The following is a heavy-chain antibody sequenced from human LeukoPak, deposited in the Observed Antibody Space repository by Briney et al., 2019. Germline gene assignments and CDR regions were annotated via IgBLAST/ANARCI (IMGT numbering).Heavy chain of an antibody. D-gene: IGHD4-17*01. Sequence: PGRSLRLSCAASGFTFSSYGMHWVRQAPGKGLEWVAVISYDGSNKYYADSVKGRFTISRDNSKNTLYLQMNSLRAEDTAVYYCARVRVTVTTYSGFDYWGQGTLVTVSS. CDR3: ARVRVTVTTYSGFDY. J-gene: IGHJ4*02. CDR1: GFTFSSYG. CDR2: ISYDGSNK. V-gene: IGHV3-30*03.